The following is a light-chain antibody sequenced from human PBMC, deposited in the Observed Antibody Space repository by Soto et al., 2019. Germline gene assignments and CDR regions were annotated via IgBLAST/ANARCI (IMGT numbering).Light chain of an antibody. J-gene: IGKJ4*01. CDR2: TAS. V-gene: IGKV3-20*01. CDR1: QSVGSSY. Sequence: EIVLTQSPGTLSLSPGKRATLSCRASQSVGSSYLAWYQQEPGQAPRLLIYTASSRATGIPDRFSGSGSGTDFTLTISRLEPEDFAVYYCQQYGSSTLTFGGGTKVDIK. CDR3: QQYGSSTLT.